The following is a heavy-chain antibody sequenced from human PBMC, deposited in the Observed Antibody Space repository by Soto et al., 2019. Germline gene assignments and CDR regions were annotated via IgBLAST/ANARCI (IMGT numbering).Heavy chain of an antibody. J-gene: IGHJ4*02. CDR3: ARYRRDAVACYTLDN. V-gene: IGHV4-59*01. CDR2: VYNSGIT. D-gene: IGHD6-19*01. Sequence: SETLSLTCTVPVGSIRSNYWTWIRQPPGKGLEWIGYVYNSGITNYNPSLKSRVTISEDTSKSQFSLKVNSRTAADAAVYYCARYRRDAVACYTLDNWGQGILVTVSS. CDR1: VGSIRSNY.